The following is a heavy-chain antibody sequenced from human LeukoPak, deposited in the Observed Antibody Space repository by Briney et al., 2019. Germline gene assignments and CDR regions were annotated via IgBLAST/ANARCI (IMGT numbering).Heavy chain of an antibody. Sequence: GSVKVSCNASGYXVTNYGIIWVRQAPGQGLEWMGWISGYNAKTNYAHKLQGRVTMTTDTSTSTVYMELRSLRSDDTAVYYCARGGRDRASTLAFDIWGQGTVVTVSS. CDR3: ARGGRDRASTLAFDI. CDR1: GYXVTNYG. V-gene: IGHV1-18*01. CDR2: ISGYNAKT. D-gene: IGHD3-16*01. J-gene: IGHJ3*02.